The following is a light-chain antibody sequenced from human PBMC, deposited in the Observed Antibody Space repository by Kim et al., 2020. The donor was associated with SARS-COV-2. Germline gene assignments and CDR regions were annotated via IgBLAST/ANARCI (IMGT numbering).Light chain of an antibody. CDR3: ASWDDTLSGWV. CDR2: NNN. CDR1: SSNIGSNS. Sequence: GQRVTISCSGSSSNIGSNSVNWYQQVPGTAPKVLIYNNNQGPSGVPDRFSASKSGTSASLAISGLQSEDEADYYCASWDDTLSGWVFGGGTQLTVL. V-gene: IGLV1-44*01. J-gene: IGLJ3*02.